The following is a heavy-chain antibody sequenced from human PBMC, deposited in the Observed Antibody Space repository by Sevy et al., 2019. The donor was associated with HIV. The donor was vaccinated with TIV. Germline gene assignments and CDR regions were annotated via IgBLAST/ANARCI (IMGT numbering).Heavy chain of an antibody. Sequence: GGSLRLSCAASGFTFNTYSLIWVRQTPGKGLEWLSFIGTAAGVTYYANSVKGRFTISRDNAKNSLFLQMNSLGDEDTAVYYCARCPGHYSIDYWGQGTLVTVSS. V-gene: IGHV3-48*02. D-gene: IGHD2-21*01. J-gene: IGHJ4*02. CDR2: IGTAAGVT. CDR1: GFTFNTYS. CDR3: ARCPGHYSIDY.